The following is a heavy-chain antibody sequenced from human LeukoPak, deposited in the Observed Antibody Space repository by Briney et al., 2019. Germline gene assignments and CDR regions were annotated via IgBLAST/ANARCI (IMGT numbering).Heavy chain of an antibody. V-gene: IGHV3-33*01. CDR3: ARANCGFHDAFDI. D-gene: IGHD7-27*01. Sequence: GRSLRLSCAASGFTFSSYGRHWVRQAPGKGLEWVAVIWYDGSNKYYADSVKGRFTISRDNAKNSLYLQMNSLRAEDTAVYYCARANCGFHDAFDIWGQRTMVTVSS. J-gene: IGHJ3*02. CDR2: IWYDGSNK. CDR1: GFTFSSYG.